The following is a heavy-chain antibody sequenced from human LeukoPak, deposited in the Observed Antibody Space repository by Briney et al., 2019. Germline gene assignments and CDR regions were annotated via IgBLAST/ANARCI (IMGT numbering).Heavy chain of an antibody. CDR2: ISAYNGNT. CDR1: GYTFTSYG. V-gene: IGHV1-18*01. CDR3: ARGDFMIVVATPLDY. D-gene: IGHD3-22*01. Sequence: ASVKVSCKASGYTFTSYGISWVRQAPGQGLEWMGWISAYNGNTNYAQKLQGRVTMTTDTSTSTAYMELRSLRSDDTAVYYCARGDFMIVVATPLDYWGQGTLVTVSS. J-gene: IGHJ4*02.